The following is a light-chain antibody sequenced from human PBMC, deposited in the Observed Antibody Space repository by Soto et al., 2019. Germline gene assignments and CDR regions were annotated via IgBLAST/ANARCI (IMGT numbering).Light chain of an antibody. J-gene: IGKJ4*01. Sequence: DIQMTQSPSSLSASVGGRVTITCRASQDINNFLAWFQQKPGKAPKPLIYSASSLQDGVPSRFSGSGSGTHFTLTISSLQPEDFATYFCLQYDRFPATFGGGTRVDI. CDR1: QDINNF. V-gene: IGKV1-16*01. CDR2: SAS. CDR3: LQYDRFPAT.